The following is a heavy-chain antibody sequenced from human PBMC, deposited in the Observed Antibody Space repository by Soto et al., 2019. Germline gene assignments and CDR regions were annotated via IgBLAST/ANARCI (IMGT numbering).Heavy chain of an antibody. CDR1: GYTCTSYA. V-gene: IGHV1-3*01. D-gene: IGHD3-22*01. Sequence: ASVKFSCEVSGYTCTSYAMHWVRQARGQRLEWMGWISAGNGNTEDSQKFQGRVTITRCTSASTAYMELSSVRSEDTAVYYCAREAHSSGYYYPDYCGQGTLVTVSS. CDR2: ISAGNGNT. J-gene: IGHJ4*02. CDR3: AREAHSSGYYYPDY.